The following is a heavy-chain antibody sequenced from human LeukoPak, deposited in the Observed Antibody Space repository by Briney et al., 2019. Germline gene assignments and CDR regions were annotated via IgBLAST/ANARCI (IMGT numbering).Heavy chain of an antibody. J-gene: IGHJ4*02. V-gene: IGHV4-59*01. D-gene: IGHD1-26*01. CDR2: IYYSGST. CDR1: GGSISSYY. Sequence: PSQTLSLTCTVSGGSISSYYWSWIRQPPGKGLEWIGYIYYSGSTNYNPSLKSRVTISVDTSKNQFSLKLSSVTAADTAVYYCASRAMYSGSYFDYWGQGTLVTVSS. CDR3: ASRAMYSGSYFDY.